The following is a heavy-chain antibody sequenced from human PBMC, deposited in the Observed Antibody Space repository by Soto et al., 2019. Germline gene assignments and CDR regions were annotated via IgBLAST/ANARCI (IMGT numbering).Heavy chain of an antibody. V-gene: IGHV3-15*01. D-gene: IGHD6-19*01. CDR3: TTEAGYSSGWYDY. CDR1: GFTFSNAW. J-gene: IGHJ4*02. Sequence: GGSLRLSCAASGFTFSNAWMSWVRQAPGKGLEWVGRIKSKTDGGTTDYAAPVKGRFTISRDDSKNTLYLQMSSLKTEDTAVYYCTTEAGYSSGWYDYWGQGTLVTVSS. CDR2: IKSKTDGGTT.